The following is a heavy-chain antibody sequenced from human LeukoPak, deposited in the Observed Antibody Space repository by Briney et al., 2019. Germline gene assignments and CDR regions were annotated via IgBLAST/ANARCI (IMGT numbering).Heavy chain of an antibody. Sequence: ASVKVSCKASGYTFTSYYMNWVRQAPGQGLEWMGIINPSGGSTSYAQKFQGRVTMTRDTSTSTVYMELSSLRAEDTAVYYCASNNYDILTSYHIRPFDYWGQGTLVTVSS. CDR2: INPSGGST. CDR3: ASNNYDILTSYHIRPFDY. D-gene: IGHD3-9*01. J-gene: IGHJ4*02. V-gene: IGHV1-46*01. CDR1: GYTFTSYY.